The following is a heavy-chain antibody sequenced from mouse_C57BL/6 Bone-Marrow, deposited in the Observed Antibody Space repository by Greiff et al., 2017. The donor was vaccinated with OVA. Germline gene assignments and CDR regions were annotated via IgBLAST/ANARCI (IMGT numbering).Heavy chain of an antibody. Sequence: DVQLQESGAELVRPGASVKLSCTASGFNIKDDYMHWVKQRPEQGLEWIGWIDPENGDTEYASKFQGKATITADTSSNTAYLQLSSLTSEDTAVYYCTLITTVVASFDYWGQGATLTVSS. D-gene: IGHD1-1*01. CDR3: TLITTVVASFDY. V-gene: IGHV14-4*01. J-gene: IGHJ2*01. CDR1: GFNIKDDY. CDR2: IDPENGDT.